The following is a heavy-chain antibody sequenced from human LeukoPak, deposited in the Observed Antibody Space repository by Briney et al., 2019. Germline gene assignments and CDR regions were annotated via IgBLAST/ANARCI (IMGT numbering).Heavy chain of an antibody. D-gene: IGHD3-22*01. Sequence: ASVKVSCKASGYTFTGYYMHWVRQAPGQGLEWMGWINPNSGGTNYAQKFQGRVTMTRDTSISTAYMELSRLRSDDTAVYYCARDPDYYDSSGYYSGPYYYYYMDVWGKGTTVTVSS. CDR3: ARDPDYYDSSGYYSGPYYYYYMDV. CDR1: GYTFTGYY. CDR2: INPNSGGT. V-gene: IGHV1-2*02. J-gene: IGHJ6*03.